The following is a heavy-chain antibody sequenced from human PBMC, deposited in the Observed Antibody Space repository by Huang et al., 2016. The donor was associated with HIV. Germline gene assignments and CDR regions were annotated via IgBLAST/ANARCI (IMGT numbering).Heavy chain of an antibody. CDR2: ITARSSFK. Sequence: DVQLVESGGGLVKPGGSLRLSCAASGFSFDSFAMHWVRQARGKGRGWVAAITARSSFKDDAVSLTGRFTVSRDNAKNSLYLQMNSLRPEDTAVYYCVRENYGSGSTLHWFDPWGQGTLVTVSS. J-gene: IGHJ5*02. V-gene: IGHV3-21*01. CDR3: VRENYGSGSTLHWFDP. CDR1: GFSFDSFA. D-gene: IGHD3-10*01.